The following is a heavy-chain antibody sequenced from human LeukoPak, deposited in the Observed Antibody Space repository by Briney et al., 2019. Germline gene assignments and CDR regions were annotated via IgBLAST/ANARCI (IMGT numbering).Heavy chain of an antibody. CDR2: IYSDNT. Sequence: GGSLRLSCTVSGFTVSSNSMSWVRQAPGRGLEWVSFIYSDNTHYSDSVKGRFTISRDNSKNTLYLQMNSLRAEDTAVYYCARRAGAYSHPYDYWGQGTLVTVSS. CDR1: GFTVSSNS. D-gene: IGHD4/OR15-4a*01. CDR3: ARRAGAYSHPYDY. V-gene: IGHV3-53*01. J-gene: IGHJ4*02.